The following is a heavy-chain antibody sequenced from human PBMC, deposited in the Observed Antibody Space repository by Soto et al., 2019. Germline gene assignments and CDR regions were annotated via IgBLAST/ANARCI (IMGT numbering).Heavy chain of an antibody. Sequence: GGSLRLSCAASGFTFSSYAMSWVRQAPGKGLEWVSAISGSGGSTYYADSVKGRFTISRDNSKNTLYLQMNSLRAEDTAVYYCAKDPSHPRWVAISFDYWGQGTMVTVYS. CDR2: ISGSGGST. CDR3: AKDPSHPRWVAISFDY. D-gene: IGHD5-12*01. CDR1: GFTFSSYA. J-gene: IGHJ4*02. V-gene: IGHV3-23*01.